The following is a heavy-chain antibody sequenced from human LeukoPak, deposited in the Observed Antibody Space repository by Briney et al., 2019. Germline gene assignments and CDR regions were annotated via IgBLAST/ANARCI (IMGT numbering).Heavy chain of an antibody. Sequence: GSLRLSCAASGFTFSSYGMHWVRQAPGKGLEWVAVISYDGSNKYYADSVKGRFTISRDNSKNTLYLQMNSLRAEDTAVYYCAKESLYYKYYDSSGYSLDFDGYWGQGTLVTVSS. J-gene: IGHJ4*02. CDR2: ISYDGSNK. V-gene: IGHV3-30*18. CDR3: AKESLYYKYYDSSGYSLDFDGY. D-gene: IGHD3-22*01. CDR1: GFTFSSYG.